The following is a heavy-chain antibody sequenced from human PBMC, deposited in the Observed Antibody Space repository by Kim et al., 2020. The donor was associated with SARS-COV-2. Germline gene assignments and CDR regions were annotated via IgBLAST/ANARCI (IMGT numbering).Heavy chain of an antibody. CDR3: ARVLVSSSWYYFDY. CDR1: GFTFSSYD. V-gene: IGHV3-13*01. Sequence: GGSLRLSCAASGFTFSSYDMHWVRQATGKGLEWVSAIGTAGDTYYPGSVKGRFTISRENAKNSLYLQMNSLRAVDTAVYYCARVLVSSSWYYFDYWGQGTLVTVSS. J-gene: IGHJ4*02. CDR2: IGTAGDT. D-gene: IGHD6-13*01.